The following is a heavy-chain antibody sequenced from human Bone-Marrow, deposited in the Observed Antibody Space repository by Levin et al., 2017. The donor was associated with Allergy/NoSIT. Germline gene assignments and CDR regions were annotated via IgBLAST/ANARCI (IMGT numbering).Heavy chain of an antibody. J-gene: IGHJ4*02. CDR1: GFSFPDYA. D-gene: IGHD3-10*01. V-gene: IGHV3-30-3*01. Sequence: QASETLSLTCAASGFSFPDYALHWVRQAPAKGLEWVAVLSYDGSNKYYADSVKGRFSISRDNSKNTLFLHMSSLRPEDTAVYYCARDFGRFGEESPDYWGQGTLVAVSS. CDR3: ARDFGRFGEESPDY. CDR2: LSYDGSNK.